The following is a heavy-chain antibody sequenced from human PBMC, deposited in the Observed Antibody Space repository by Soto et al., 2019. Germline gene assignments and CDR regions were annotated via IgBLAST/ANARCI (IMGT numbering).Heavy chain of an antibody. V-gene: IGHV1-8*01. D-gene: IGHD3-3*01. CDR1: GYTFTSYD. Sequence: ASVKVSCKASGYTFTSYDINWVRQATGQGLEWMGWTNPNSGNTGYAQKFQGRVTMTRNTSISTAYMELSSLRSEDTAVYYCARGDVRFLEWLPDYYYYMDVWGKGTTVTVSS. CDR3: ARGDVRFLEWLPDYYYYMDV. J-gene: IGHJ6*03. CDR2: TNPNSGNT.